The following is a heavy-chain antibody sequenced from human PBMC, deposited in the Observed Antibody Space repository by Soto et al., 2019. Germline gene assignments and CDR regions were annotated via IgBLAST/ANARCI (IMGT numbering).Heavy chain of an antibody. CDR2: ISTYNDHT. J-gene: IGHJ3*02. Sequence: QVQLVQSGAEVKKPGASEKVSCKASGYTFTEYGISWVRQAPGQGLEWMGWISTYNDHTNYAQKRQGRVAMTTDTSTSTAHMELRSLGSDDTAVYYWARDPGDSSNWYDAFDIWGQGTMVTVSS. CDR3: ARDPGDSSNWYDAFDI. CDR1: GYTFTEYG. D-gene: IGHD6-13*01. V-gene: IGHV1-18*01.